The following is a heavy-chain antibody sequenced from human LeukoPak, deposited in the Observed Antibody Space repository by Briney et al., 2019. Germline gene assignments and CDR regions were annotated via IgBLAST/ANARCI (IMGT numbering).Heavy chain of an antibody. Sequence: PGGSLRLSCAASGFTFSSYWMHWVRQAPGKGLVWVSRINSDGSSTNYADSVKGRFTISRDNAKNTLYLQMNSLRAEDTAVYYCARNGYGSGGDGFDIWGQGTMVTVSS. J-gene: IGHJ3*02. V-gene: IGHV3-74*01. CDR2: INSDGSST. CDR1: GFTFSSYW. D-gene: IGHD3-10*01. CDR3: ARNGYGSGGDGFDI.